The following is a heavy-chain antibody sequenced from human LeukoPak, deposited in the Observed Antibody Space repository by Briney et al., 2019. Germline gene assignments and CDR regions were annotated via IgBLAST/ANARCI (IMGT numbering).Heavy chain of an antibody. V-gene: IGHV1-69*01. J-gene: IGHJ6*02. CDR3: ARGISAGTGSYYYYYGMGV. CDR2: IIPIFGTA. CDR1: GGTFSSYA. Sequence: SVKVSCKASGGTFSSYAISWVRQAPGQGLEWMGGIIPIFGTANYAQKFQGRVTITADESTSTAYMELSSLRSEDTAVYYCARGISAGTGSYYYYYGMGVWGQGTTVTVSS. D-gene: IGHD6-13*01.